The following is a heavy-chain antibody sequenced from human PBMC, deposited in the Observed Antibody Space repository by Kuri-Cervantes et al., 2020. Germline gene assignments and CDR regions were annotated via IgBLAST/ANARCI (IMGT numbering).Heavy chain of an antibody. J-gene: IGHJ6*02. CDR1: GFTFSSYA. Sequence: GESLKISCAASGFTFSSYAMSWVRQAPGKGLEWVSAISGSGGSTYYADFVKGRFTISRDNSKNTLFLQMNSLRAEDTAVYYCAKEMRYAFFYGMDVWGQGTTVTVSS. CDR2: ISGSGGST. D-gene: IGHD3-16*01. CDR3: AKEMRYAFFYGMDV. V-gene: IGHV3-23*01.